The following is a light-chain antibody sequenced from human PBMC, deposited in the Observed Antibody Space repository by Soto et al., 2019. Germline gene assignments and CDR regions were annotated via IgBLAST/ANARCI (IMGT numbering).Light chain of an antibody. J-gene: IGKJ2*01. V-gene: IGKV3-11*01. Sequence: EIVLTQSPATLSLSPGERATLSCRASQSVGSYLAWYQQKPGQAPRLLIYDASNRATGIPARFSGSGSGTDFTLTISSLDPEDFAVYYCQQRSNWPPYTFGQGTKLEIK. CDR1: QSVGSY. CDR3: QQRSNWPPYT. CDR2: DAS.